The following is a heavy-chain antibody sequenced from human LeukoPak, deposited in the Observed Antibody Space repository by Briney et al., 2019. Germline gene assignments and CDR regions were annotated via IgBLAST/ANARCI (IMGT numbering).Heavy chain of an antibody. CDR2: ITGSGADI. CDR1: GFTFSSYS. CDR3: ARDQDYGFTY. J-gene: IGHJ4*02. V-gene: IGHV3-48*01. Sequence: GGSLRLSCAASGFTFSSYSMNWVRQAPGKGPEWISWITGSGADIIYADSVKGRFTISRDNAKNSLYLQRNSLRAEDTAVYYCARDQDYGFTYWGQGTLVTVSS. D-gene: IGHD4-17*01.